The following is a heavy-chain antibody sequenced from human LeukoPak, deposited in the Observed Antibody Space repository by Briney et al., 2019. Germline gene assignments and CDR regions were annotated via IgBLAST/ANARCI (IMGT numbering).Heavy chain of an antibody. CDR3: AKRVGYGYGIDI. V-gene: IGHV3-53*01. Sequence: GVSLRLSCAASGLTVSGNDMSWVRQAPGKGLEWVSIIESGGNTYYADSVKGRFTISRDNSKSTVFLQMNSLRAEDTAFYYCAKRVGYGYGIDIWGPGTMVTVSS. J-gene: IGHJ3*02. CDR1: GLTVSGND. CDR2: IESGGNT. D-gene: IGHD4-17*01.